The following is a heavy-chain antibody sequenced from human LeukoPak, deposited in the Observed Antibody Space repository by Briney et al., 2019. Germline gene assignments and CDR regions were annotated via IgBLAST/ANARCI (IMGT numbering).Heavy chain of an antibody. V-gene: IGHV4-59*10. J-gene: IGHJ6*03. CDR2: IYTSGST. CDR3: ARMGYCSSTGCYGDPGYYYYMDV. Sequence: SETLSLTCAVYGGSFSGYYWSWIRQPAGKGLEWIGRIYTSGSTNYNPSLKSRVTMSVDTSKNQFSLKLSSVTAADTAVYYCARMGYCSSTGCYGDPGYYYYMDVWGKGTTVTVSS. CDR1: GGSFSGYY. D-gene: IGHD2-2*01.